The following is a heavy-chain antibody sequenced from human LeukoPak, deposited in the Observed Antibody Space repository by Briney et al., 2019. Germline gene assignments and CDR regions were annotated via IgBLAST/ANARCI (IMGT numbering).Heavy chain of an antibody. V-gene: IGHV4-4*07. D-gene: IGHD3-3*01. CDR1: GGSISSYY. J-gene: IGHJ6*02. CDR3: ARGVNDFWSGYYYYGMDV. CDR2: IYTSGST. Sequence: SETLSLTCTVSGGSISSYYWSWIRQPAGKGLEWIGRIYTSGSTNYNPSPKSRVTMSVDTSKNQFSLKLSSVTAADTAVYYCARGVNDFWSGYYYYGMDVWGQGTTVTVSS.